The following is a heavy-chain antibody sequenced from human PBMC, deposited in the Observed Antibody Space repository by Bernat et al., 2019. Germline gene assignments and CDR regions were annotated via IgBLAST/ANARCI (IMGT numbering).Heavy chain of an antibody. CDR1: GYTFTGYY. CDR2: INPNSGGT. Sequence: QVQLVQSGAEVKKPGASVKVSCKASGYTFTGYYMHWLRQAPGQGLEWMGWINPNSGGTNYAQKFPGWVTMTRDTYISTAYMGLSRLRSDGTAVYYCARGVRAYYDILTGYYRLDYWGQGTLVTVSS. J-gene: IGHJ4*02. V-gene: IGHV1-2*04. CDR3: ARGVRAYYDILTGYYRLDY. D-gene: IGHD3-9*01.